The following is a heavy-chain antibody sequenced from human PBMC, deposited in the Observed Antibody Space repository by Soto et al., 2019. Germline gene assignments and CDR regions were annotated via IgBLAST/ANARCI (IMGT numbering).Heavy chain of an antibody. CDR1: GDSINGNY. CDR3: ARNRGYSQGD. J-gene: IGHJ4*02. V-gene: IGHV4-4*02. Sequence: SETLSLTCTVSGDSINGNYWSWVRQPPGKGPEWIGEIYDSGTTYYNPSLNNRATISLDKSKNQFSLNLNSVTAADTAVYYCARNRGYSQGDWGPGTLVTVS. CDR2: IYDSGTT. D-gene: IGHD5-18*01.